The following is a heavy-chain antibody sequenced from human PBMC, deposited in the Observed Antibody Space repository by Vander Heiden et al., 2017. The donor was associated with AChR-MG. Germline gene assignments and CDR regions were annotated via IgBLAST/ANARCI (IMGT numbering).Heavy chain of an antibody. V-gene: IGHV4-39*01. D-gene: IGHD2-15*01. CDR2: INYSGTA. CDR3: ARPYCSGGSCYTRLFHK. Sequence: QLQLQESGPGLVQPSEPLSFTCTVSGDSISSTTFYWGWVRQSPGKGLEWIGSINYSGTAYYTPSLKSRVTIAVDTSKNQFSLKMSSVTAADTAVYYCARPYCSGGSCYTRLFHKWGQGTLVTVSS. J-gene: IGHJ4*02. CDR1: GDSISSTTFY.